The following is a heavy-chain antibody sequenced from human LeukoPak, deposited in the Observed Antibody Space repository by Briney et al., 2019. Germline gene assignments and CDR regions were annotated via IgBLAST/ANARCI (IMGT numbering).Heavy chain of an antibody. Sequence: SETLSLTCTVSGGSISSYYWSWIRQPPGKELEWIGYIYSSGSTNYNPSLKSRVTISVDTSKNQFSLKLTSVTAADTAVYYCARHTKERGYGGYNDYWGRGTLVTVSS. CDR3: ARHTKERGYGGYNDY. V-gene: IGHV4-59*08. J-gene: IGHJ4*02. D-gene: IGHD5-12*01. CDR1: GGSISSYY. CDR2: IYSSGST.